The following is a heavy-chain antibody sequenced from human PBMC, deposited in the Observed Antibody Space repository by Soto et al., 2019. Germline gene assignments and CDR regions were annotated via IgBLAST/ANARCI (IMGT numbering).Heavy chain of an antibody. Sequence: GGSLRLSCAASGFTVSSNYMIWVRQAPGKGLEWVSVIYSDGSTYSASSVKGRFTISRDNSKNTLYLQMNSLRAEDTAVYYCARGSRPLSGWTDYWGLGTLVTVSS. CDR2: IYSDGST. CDR3: ARGSRPLSGWTDY. D-gene: IGHD6-19*01. J-gene: IGHJ4*02. CDR1: GFTVSSNY. V-gene: IGHV3-53*01.